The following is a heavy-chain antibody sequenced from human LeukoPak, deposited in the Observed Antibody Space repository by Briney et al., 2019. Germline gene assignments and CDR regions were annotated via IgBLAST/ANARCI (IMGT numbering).Heavy chain of an antibody. CDR2: IYYSGST. CDR3: ARHADYDILTGWFDY. V-gene: IGHV4-59*08. Sequence: SETLSLTCTVSGGSISSYYWSWIRQSPGKGLEWIGYIYYSGSTNYNPSLKSRVTISVDTSKNQFSLKLSSVTAADTAVYYCARHADYDILTGWFDYWGQGTLVTVSS. D-gene: IGHD3-9*01. CDR1: GGSISSYY. J-gene: IGHJ5*01.